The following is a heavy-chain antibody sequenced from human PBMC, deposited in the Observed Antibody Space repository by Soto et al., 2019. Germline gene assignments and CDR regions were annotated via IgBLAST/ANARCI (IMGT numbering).Heavy chain of an antibody. CDR2: ISYDGSNK. CDR1: GFTFSSYA. Sequence: GSLRLSCAASGFTFSSYAMHWVRQAPGKGLEWVAIISYDGSNKYYADSVKGRFTISRDNSKNTLYLQMNSLRAEDTAVYYCARETESSSSSPAFDIWGQGKMVTVSS. V-gene: IGHV3-30-3*01. CDR3: ARETESSSSSPAFDI. D-gene: IGHD6-6*01. J-gene: IGHJ3*02.